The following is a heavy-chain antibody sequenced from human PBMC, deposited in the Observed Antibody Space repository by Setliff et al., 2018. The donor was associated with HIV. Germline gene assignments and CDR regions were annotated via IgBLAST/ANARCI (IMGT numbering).Heavy chain of an antibody. CDR1: GESFNTYF. V-gene: IGHV4-34*01. D-gene: IGHD2-8*01. J-gene: IGHJ4*02. CDR2: INHSGST. Sequence: PSETLSLTCAVYGESFNTYFWSWIRQPPGKGLEWIGQINHSGSTNYHPSLRSRVTISIGTSKNQFSLKLSSVTAADTAVYYCATGLIMAPDYWGQGSLVTVSS. CDR3: ATGLIMAPDY.